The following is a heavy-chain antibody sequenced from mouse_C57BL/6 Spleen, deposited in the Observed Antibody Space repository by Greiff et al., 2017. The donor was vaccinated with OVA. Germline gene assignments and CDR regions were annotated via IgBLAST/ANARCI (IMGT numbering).Heavy chain of an antibody. Sequence: QVHVKQSGAELVKPGASVKLSCKASGYTFTSYWMQWVKQRPGQGLEWIGEIDPSDSYTNYNQKFKGKATLTVDTSSSTAYMQLSSLTSEDSAVYYCARKGNYPLMDYWGQGTSVTVSS. J-gene: IGHJ4*01. V-gene: IGHV1-50*01. CDR2: IDPSDSYT. CDR3: ARKGNYPLMDY. CDR1: GYTFTSYW. D-gene: IGHD2-1*01.